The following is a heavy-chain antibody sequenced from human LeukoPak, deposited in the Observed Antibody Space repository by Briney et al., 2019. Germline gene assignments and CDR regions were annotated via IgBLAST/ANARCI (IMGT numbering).Heavy chain of an antibody. CDR3: AGGYYYGSGSYY. CDR2: IYSGGST. CDR1: GFTVSSNY. D-gene: IGHD3-10*01. J-gene: IGHJ4*02. Sequence: GGSLRLSCAASGFTVSSNYMSWVRQAPGKGLEWVSVIYSGGSTYYADSVKGRFTISRDNSKSTLYVQMNSLRAEDTAVYYCAGGYYYGSGSYYWGQGTLVTVSS. V-gene: IGHV3-53*01.